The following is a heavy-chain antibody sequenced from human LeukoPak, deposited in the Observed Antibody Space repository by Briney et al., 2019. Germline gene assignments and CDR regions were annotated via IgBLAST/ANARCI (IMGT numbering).Heavy chain of an antibody. V-gene: IGHV3-20*04. CDR1: GLSVADYG. D-gene: IGHD2-2*01. CDR3: TRDVSASWYSHAY. Sequence: GGSLRLSCAASGLSVADYGMSWVRQAPGKGLEWVSGIDWSGESTGYADSVKGRFTISRDNVENALYLQMNSLRAEDTGLYFCTRDVSASWYSHAYWGRGTLVTVSS. J-gene: IGHJ4*02. CDR2: IDWSGEST.